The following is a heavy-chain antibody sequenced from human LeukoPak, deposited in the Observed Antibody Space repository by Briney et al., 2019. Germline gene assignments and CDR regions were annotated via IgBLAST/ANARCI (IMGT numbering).Heavy chain of an antibody. V-gene: IGHV4-39*07. J-gene: IGHJ5*02. D-gene: IGHD1-26*01. Sequence: PSETLSLTCTVSGGSISSSSYYWGWIRQPPGKGLEWIGSIYYSGSTYYNPSLKSRVTISVDTSKNQFSLKLSSVTAADTAVYYCARVTGKVGATIWFDPWGQGTLVTVSS. CDR1: GGSISSSSYY. CDR2: IYYSGST. CDR3: ARVTGKVGATIWFDP.